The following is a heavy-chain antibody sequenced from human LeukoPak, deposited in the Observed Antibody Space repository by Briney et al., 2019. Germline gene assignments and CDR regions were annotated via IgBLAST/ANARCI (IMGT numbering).Heavy chain of an antibody. Sequence: PSETLSLTCTVSGDSISSSSYYWAWIRQPPGKGLEWIGEIYHSGSTNYNPSLKSRVTISVDKSKNQFSLKLSSVTAADTAVYYCARARDCSSTSCYGEGAWFDPWGQGTLVTVSS. CDR3: ARARDCSSTSCYGEGAWFDP. V-gene: IGHV4-39*07. CDR1: GDSISSSSYY. J-gene: IGHJ5*02. CDR2: IYHSGST. D-gene: IGHD2-2*01.